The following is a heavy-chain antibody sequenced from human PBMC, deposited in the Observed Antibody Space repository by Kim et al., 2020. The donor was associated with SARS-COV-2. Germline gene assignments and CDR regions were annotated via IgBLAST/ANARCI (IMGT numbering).Heavy chain of an antibody. Sequence: GGSLRLSCAASGFTFSNAWMSWVRQAPGKGLEWVGRIKSKTDGGTTDYAAPVKGRFTISRDDSKNTLYLQMNSLKTEDTAVYYCTTDFRVTMVRGVIKSGDYWGQGTLVTVSS. CDR1: GFTFSNAW. V-gene: IGHV3-15*01. CDR2: IKSKTDGGTT. D-gene: IGHD3-10*01. CDR3: TTDFRVTMVRGVIKSGDY. J-gene: IGHJ4*02.